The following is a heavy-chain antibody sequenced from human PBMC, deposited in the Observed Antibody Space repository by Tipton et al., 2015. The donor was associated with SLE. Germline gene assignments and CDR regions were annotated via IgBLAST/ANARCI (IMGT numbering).Heavy chain of an antibody. CDR3: AKDWELLSYYYYGMDV. CDR1: GFTFSSYG. J-gene: IGHJ6*02. D-gene: IGHD1-26*01. Sequence: SLRLSCAASGFTFSSYGMHWVRQAPGKGLEWVAFIRFDGSNKYYADSVKGRFTISRDNSKNTLYLQMNSLRAEDTAVYYCAKDWELLSYYYYGMDVWGQGTTVTVSS. V-gene: IGHV3-30*02. CDR2: IRFDGSNK.